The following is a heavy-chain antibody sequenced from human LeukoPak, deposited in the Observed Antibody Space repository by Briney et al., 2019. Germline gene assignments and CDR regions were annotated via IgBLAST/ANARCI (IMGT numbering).Heavy chain of an antibody. V-gene: IGHV3-23*01. J-gene: IGHJ4*02. CDR1: GFTFSSYA. Sequence: GGSLRLSCAASGFTFSSYAMSWVRQAPGRGLEWVSLITSSGGSTYDADSVKGRFTISRDNSKNTVYLQMNSLRAEDTAVYYCARDGELPTAAGVLDYRGQGTLVTVSS. D-gene: IGHD6-13*01. CDR3: ARDGELPTAAGVLDY. CDR2: ITSSGGST.